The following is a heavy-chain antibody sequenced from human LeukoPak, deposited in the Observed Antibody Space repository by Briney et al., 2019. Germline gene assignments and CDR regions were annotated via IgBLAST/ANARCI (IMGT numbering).Heavy chain of an antibody. CDR2: INPSGGST. Sequence: ASVKVSCKASGYTFNSYYMHWVRQAPGQGLEWMGIINPSGGSTSYAQKFQGRVTMTRDTSTSTVYMELSSLRSEDTAVYYCARARPTDYYFDYWGQGTLVTVSS. J-gene: IGHJ4*02. V-gene: IGHV1-46*02. D-gene: IGHD3-3*01. CDR3: ARARPTDYYFDY. CDR1: GYTFNSYY.